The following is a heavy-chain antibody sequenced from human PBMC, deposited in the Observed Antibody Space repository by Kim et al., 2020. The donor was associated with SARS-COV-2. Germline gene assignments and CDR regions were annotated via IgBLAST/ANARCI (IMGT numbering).Heavy chain of an antibody. CDR3: ARAEDIVVVPADHYFDY. V-gene: IGHV3-11*06. D-gene: IGHD2-2*01. J-gene: IGHJ4*02. Sequence: VKGRFTISRDNAKNSLYLQMNSLRAEDTAVYYCARAEDIVVVPADHYFDYWGQGTLVTVSS.